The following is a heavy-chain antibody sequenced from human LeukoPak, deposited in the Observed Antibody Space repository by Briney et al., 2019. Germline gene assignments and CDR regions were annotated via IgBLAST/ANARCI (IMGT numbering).Heavy chain of an antibody. J-gene: IGHJ4*02. CDR1: GFTVSSNY. Sequence: QPGGSLRLSCAASGFTVSSNYMSWVRQAPGKGLEWASVIYSGGSTYYADSVKGRFTISRDNSKNTLYLQMNSLRAEDTAVYYCARGRLGCSGGSCHPDYWGQGTLVTVSS. CDR3: ARGRLGCSGGSCHPDY. V-gene: IGHV3-53*01. CDR2: IYSGGST. D-gene: IGHD2-15*01.